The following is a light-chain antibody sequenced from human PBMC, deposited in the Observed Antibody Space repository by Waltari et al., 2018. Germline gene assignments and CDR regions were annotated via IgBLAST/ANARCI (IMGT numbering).Light chain of an antibody. CDR1: ALPKQY. V-gene: IGLV3-25*03. Sequence: SYELTQPPSVSVSPGQTARITCSGDALPKQYAYWYQPKPGQAPGLVIYKDSGRPSGIPGRFSGSSSGTTVTLTISGVQAEDEADYYCQSADSSGTYYVFGTGTKVTVL. CDR3: QSADSSGTYYV. J-gene: IGLJ1*01. CDR2: KDS.